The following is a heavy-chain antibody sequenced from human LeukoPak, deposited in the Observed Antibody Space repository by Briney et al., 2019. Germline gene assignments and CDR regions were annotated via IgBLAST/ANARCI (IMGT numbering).Heavy chain of an antibody. CDR3: AKGGPYYDSSGYYYWYFDL. CDR1: GFTFSSYA. J-gene: IGHJ2*01. Sequence: GGSLRLSCAASGFTFSSYAMSWVRQAPGKGLEWVSAISGSGGSTYYADSVKGRFTISRDNAKNSLYLQMNSLRAEDTAVYYCAKGGPYYDSSGYYYWYFDLWGRGTLVTVSS. V-gene: IGHV3-23*01. CDR2: ISGSGGST. D-gene: IGHD3-22*01.